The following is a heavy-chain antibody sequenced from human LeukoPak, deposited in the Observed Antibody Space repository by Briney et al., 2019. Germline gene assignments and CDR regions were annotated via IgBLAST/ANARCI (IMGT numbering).Heavy chain of an antibody. CDR3: ARSYCSSTSCYPHDY. CDR2: IYYSGST. V-gene: IGHV4-30-4*08. D-gene: IGHD2-2*01. CDR1: GGSISSGDYY. J-gene: IGHJ4*02. Sequence: SETLSLTCTVSGGSISSGDYYWGWIRQPPGKGLEWIGYIYYSGSTYYNPSLKSRVTISVDTSKNQFSLKLSSVTAADTAVYYCARSYCSSTSCYPHDYWGQGTLVTVSS.